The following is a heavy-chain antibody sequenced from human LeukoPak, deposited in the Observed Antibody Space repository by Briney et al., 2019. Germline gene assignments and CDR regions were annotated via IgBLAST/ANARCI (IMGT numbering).Heavy chain of an antibody. J-gene: IGHJ6*04. CDR2: INTDGTTT. CDR3: ARDNTFHDVDTAMVDAVGV. V-gene: IGHV3-74*01. Sequence: GGSLRLSCAASGFTFSSFAMNWVRQAPGKGLEWVSRINTDGTTTNYADSVKGRFTISRDNAKNSLYLQMNSLRAEDTAVYYCARDNTFHDVDTAMVDAVGVWGKGTTVTVSS. D-gene: IGHD5-18*01. CDR1: GFTFSSFA.